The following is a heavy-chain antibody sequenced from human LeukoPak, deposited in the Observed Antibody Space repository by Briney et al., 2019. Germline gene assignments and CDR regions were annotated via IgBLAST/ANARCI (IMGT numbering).Heavy chain of an antibody. CDR2: INHSGST. V-gene: IGHV4-34*01. CDR1: GGSFSGYY. D-gene: IGHD5-24*01. J-gene: IGHJ4*02. Sequence: SETLSLTCAVYGGSFSGYYWSWIRQTPGKGLEWIGEINHSGSTNYNPSLKSRVTISVDTSKNQFSLKLSSVTAADTAVYYCAREGRWLQLWGQGTLVTVSS. CDR3: AREGRWLQL.